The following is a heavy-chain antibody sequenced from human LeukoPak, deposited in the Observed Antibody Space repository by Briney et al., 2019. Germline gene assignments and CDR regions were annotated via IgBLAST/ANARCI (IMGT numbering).Heavy chain of an antibody. D-gene: IGHD2-8*02. CDR2: ISSSSSYI. J-gene: IGHJ4*02. Sequence: PGGSLRLSCAASGFTFSRYSMNWVRQAPGKGLEWVSSISSSSSYIYYTDSVKGRFTISRDNAKNSLYLQMNSLRAEDTAVYYCASFDIELEASNNYFDYWGQGTLVTVSS. V-gene: IGHV3-21*01. CDR3: ASFDIELEASNNYFDY. CDR1: GFTFSRYS.